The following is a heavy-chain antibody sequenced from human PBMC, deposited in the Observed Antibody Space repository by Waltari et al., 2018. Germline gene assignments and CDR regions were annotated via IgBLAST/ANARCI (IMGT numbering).Heavy chain of an antibody. Sequence: QVQLQESGPGLVKPSQTLSLTCTVSGGSISSGSYYWSWIRPPAGKGLEWIGRIYTSGSTNYNPSHKSRVTISVDTSKNQFSLKLSSVTAADTAVYYCARDLRVVVGEGWFDPWGQGTLVTVSS. V-gene: IGHV4-61*02. J-gene: IGHJ5*02. D-gene: IGHD3-22*01. CDR2: IYTSGST. CDR3: ARDLRVVVGEGWFDP. CDR1: GGSISSGSYY.